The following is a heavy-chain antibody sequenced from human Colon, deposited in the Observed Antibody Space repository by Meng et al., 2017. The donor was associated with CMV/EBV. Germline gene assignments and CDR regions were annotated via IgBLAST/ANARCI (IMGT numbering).Heavy chain of an antibody. V-gene: IGHV3-23*01. D-gene: IGHD3-10*01. Sequence: GGSLRLSCAASGFTFYSYALGWVRQAPGKGLEWVSAISGTGGNKYYADSGRGRFTISRDNSKNTLYLQLNNLRGDYTAVYYCAKIQRGNFDYWGQGTLVTVSS. J-gene: IGHJ4*02. CDR1: GFTFYSYA. CDR3: AKIQRGNFDY. CDR2: ISGTGGNK.